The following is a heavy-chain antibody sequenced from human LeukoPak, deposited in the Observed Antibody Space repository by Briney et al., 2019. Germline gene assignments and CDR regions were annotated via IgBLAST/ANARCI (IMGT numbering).Heavy chain of an antibody. J-gene: IGHJ4*02. Sequence: GGSLRLSCAASGFTVSSNYMSWVRQAPGKGLEWVSVIYSGGSTYYADSVKSRFTISRDNSKNTLYLQMNSLRAEDTAVYYCARGELRDYFDYWGQGTLVTVSS. V-gene: IGHV3-66*01. CDR1: GFTVSSNY. D-gene: IGHD3-10*01. CDR2: IYSGGST. CDR3: ARGELRDYFDY.